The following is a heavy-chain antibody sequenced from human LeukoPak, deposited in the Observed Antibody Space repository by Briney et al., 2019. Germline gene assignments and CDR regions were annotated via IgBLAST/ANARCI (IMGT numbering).Heavy chain of an antibody. D-gene: IGHD5-12*01. J-gene: IGHJ6*03. CDR2: ISSSSSTI. Sequence: GGSLRLSCAPSGCTFSSYSMNWVRQAPGQGLEGVSYISSSSSTIYYPDPVQGRFPISRNHAKKSLYLQMNSLRAEDTAVYYCARATTILAYYYYYMDVWGKGTTVTVSS. CDR3: ARATTILAYYYYYMDV. V-gene: IGHV3-48*01. CDR1: GCTFSSYS.